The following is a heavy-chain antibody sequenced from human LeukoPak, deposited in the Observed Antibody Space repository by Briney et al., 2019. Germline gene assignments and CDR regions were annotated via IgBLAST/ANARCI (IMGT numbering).Heavy chain of an antibody. CDR1: GFTFDVFA. CDR3: AKGTGGYYGPFDS. J-gene: IGHJ4*02. CDR2: INWNSGSV. Sequence: GRSLRLSCAASGFTFDVFALFWVRQAPGKGLEYASGINWNSGSVDYADSVKGRFTTSRDNAKNSLYLLNSLRVEDTALYYCAKGTGGYYGPFDSWGQGTLVTVSS. D-gene: IGHD3-22*01. V-gene: IGHV3-9*01.